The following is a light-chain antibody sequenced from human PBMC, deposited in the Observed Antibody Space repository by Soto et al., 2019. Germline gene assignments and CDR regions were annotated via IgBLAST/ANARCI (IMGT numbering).Light chain of an antibody. J-gene: IGLJ1*01. CDR3: SSYTSSSTL. CDR2: DVS. Sequence: QAALTQPASVSGSPGQSITISCTGTSSDVGGYNYVSWYQQHPGKAPKLMIYDVSNRPSVVSNRFSGSKSGNTASLTISGRQAEDEADYYCSSYTSSSTLFGTGTKMTVL. CDR1: SSDVGGYNY. V-gene: IGLV2-14*01.